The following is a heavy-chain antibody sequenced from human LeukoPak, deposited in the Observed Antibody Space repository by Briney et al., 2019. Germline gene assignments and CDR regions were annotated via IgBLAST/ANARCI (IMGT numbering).Heavy chain of an antibody. D-gene: IGHD3-3*01. CDR1: GYTFTSYG. CDR3: ARERFSCDFWSGYYGVYYMDV. J-gene: IGHJ6*03. CDR2: ISAYNGNT. V-gene: IGHV1-18*01. Sequence: SVKVSCKASGYTFTSYGISWVRQAPGQGLEWTGWISAYNGNTNYAQKLQGRVTMTTDTSTSTAYMELRSLRSDDTAVYYCARERFSCDFWSGYYGVYYMDVWGKGTTVTVSS.